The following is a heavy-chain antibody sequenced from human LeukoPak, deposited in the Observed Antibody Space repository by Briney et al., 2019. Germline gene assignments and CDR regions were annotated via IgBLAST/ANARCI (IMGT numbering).Heavy chain of an antibody. Sequence: GGSLRLSCAASGFTFSSYSMNWVRQAPGKGLEWVSSISSSSSYIYYADSVKGRFTISRDNAKNSLYLQMNSLRAEDTAVYYCARVPPHIGNYYYYGMDVWGKGTTVTVSS. J-gene: IGHJ6*04. D-gene: IGHD2-21*01. CDR1: GFTFSSYS. CDR2: ISSSSSYI. V-gene: IGHV3-21*01. CDR3: ARVPPHIGNYYYYGMDV.